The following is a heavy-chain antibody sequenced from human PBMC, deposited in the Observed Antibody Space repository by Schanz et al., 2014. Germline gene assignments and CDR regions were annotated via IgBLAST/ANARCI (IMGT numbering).Heavy chain of an antibody. CDR1: GDTFNTYD. V-gene: IGHV1-3*01. CDR2: INAGNGNT. Sequence: QVRLVQSGPEVRKPGASVKVSCKASGDTFNTYDIHWVRQAPGQRLEWMGWINAGNGNTKYSQKFQGRVTITRDTSASTAYMELSSLRSEDTAVYYCARRREYYYDSSGTAAGGMDVWGQGTTVTVSS. D-gene: IGHD3-22*01. CDR3: ARRREYYYDSSGTAAGGMDV. J-gene: IGHJ6*02.